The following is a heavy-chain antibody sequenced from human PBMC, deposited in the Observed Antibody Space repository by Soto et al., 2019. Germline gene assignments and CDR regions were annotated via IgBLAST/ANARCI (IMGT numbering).Heavy chain of an antibody. V-gene: IGHV1-69*01. CDR1: GGTFSSYA. CDR3: ARSTHDSSGYSYVGSSVDY. CDR2: IIPIFGTA. D-gene: IGHD3-22*01. Sequence: QVQLVQSGAEVKKPGSSVKVSCKASGGTFSSYAISWVRQAPGQGLEWMGGIIPIFGTANYAQKFQGRVTITADESTSTAYMELSSLRSEDTAVYYWARSTHDSSGYSYVGSSVDYWGPGTLVTVSS. J-gene: IGHJ4*02.